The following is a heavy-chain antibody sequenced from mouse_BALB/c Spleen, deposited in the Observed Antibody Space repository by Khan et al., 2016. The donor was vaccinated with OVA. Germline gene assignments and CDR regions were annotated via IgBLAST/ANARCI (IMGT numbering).Heavy chain of an antibody. D-gene: IGHD2-4*01. Sequence: EVELVESGGGLVQPGGSRKLSCAASGFTFSSFGMHWVRQAPEKGLEWVAYISFGSATIYYADTVKGRFTISRDNPKNTLFLQMTSLRSEDTAMYYCARSRITTWYFDVWGAGTTVTVSS. CDR1: GFTFSSFG. CDR3: ARSRITTWYFDV. CDR2: ISFGSATI. J-gene: IGHJ1*01. V-gene: IGHV5-17*02.